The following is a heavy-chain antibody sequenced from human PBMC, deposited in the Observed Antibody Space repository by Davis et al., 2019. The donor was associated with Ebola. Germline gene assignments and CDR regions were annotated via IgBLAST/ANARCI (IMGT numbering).Heavy chain of an antibody. D-gene: IGHD3-3*01. CDR1: GGSISSNNW. Sequence: MPSETLSLTCAVSGGSISSNNWWSWVRQPPGKGLEWIGEIYHSGSTNYNPSLKSRVTISVDKSKNQFSLKLSSVTAADTAVYYCARHPNTLYYDLWNWFDPWGQGTLVTVSS. CDR2: IYHSGST. J-gene: IGHJ5*02. V-gene: IGHV4-4*02. CDR3: ARHPNTLYYDLWNWFDP.